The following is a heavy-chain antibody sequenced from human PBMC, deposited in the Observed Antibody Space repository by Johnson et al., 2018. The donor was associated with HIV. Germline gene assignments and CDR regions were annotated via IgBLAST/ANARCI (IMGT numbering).Heavy chain of an antibody. CDR1: GFTFSSYG. Sequence: QEKLVESGGGVVQPGRSLRLSCAASGFTFSSYGMHWVRQAPGKGLEWVAVISYDGSNKYYADSVKGRFTISRDNSKNTLYLQMNSLRAEDTAVYYCARDRSRQLLLTSDDLDIWGQGTMVTVSS. J-gene: IGHJ3*02. D-gene: IGHD2-15*01. CDR2: ISYDGSNK. CDR3: ARDRSRQLLLTSDDLDI. V-gene: IGHV3-30*03.